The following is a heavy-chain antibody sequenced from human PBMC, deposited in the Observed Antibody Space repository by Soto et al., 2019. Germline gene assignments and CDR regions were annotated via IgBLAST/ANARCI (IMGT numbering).Heavy chain of an antibody. V-gene: IGHV3-15*01. CDR1: GFGFSNAW. D-gene: IGHD3-22*01. CDR3: TTLTVILVHPDY. CDR2: IKSKSDGGAT. Sequence: EVQLVESGGGLVKPGGSLRLSCAASGFGFSNAWMNWVRQAPGKGLEWVGRIKSKSDGGATDYPAPVKGRFTVSRDDSKNTLYLQMNSLKTEDTAVYYCTTLTVILVHPDYWGQGTLVTVSS. J-gene: IGHJ4*02.